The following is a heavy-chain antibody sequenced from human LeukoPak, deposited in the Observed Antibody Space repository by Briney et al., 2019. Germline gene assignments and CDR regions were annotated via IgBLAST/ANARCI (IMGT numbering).Heavy chain of an antibody. J-gene: IGHJ4*02. CDR3: ARHADPVSSGFDY. Sequence: PSGTLSLTCTVSGGSISSYYWSWIRQPPGKGLEWIGYIYYSGSTNYNPSLKSRVTISVDTSKNQFSLKLSSVTAADTAVYYCARHADPVSSGFDYWGQGTLVTVSS. CDR1: GGSISSYY. CDR2: IYYSGST. V-gene: IGHV4-59*08. D-gene: IGHD6-19*01.